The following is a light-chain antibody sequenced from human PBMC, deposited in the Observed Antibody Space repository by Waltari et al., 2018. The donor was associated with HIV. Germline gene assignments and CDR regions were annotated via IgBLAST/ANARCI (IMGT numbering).Light chain of an antibody. Sequence: QPVVTQEPSVSVSAGGTVTLTCGSSTGAVTTGHYVYWFQQPTGRAPRKLIYDTNKRNSGDPARFSGSLLGSFGGRAALTLSGAQPEDEADYYCLLSYSGARVFGGGTKLTV. CDR2: DTN. CDR1: TGAVTTGHY. J-gene: IGLJ2*01. CDR3: LLSYSGARV. V-gene: IGLV7-46*01.